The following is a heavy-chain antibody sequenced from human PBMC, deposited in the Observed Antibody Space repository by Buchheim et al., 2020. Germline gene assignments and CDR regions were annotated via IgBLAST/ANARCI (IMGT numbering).Heavy chain of an antibody. Sequence: QLQLQESGPGLVKPSETLSLTCTVSGGSISSSSYYWGWIRQPPGKGLEWIGSIYYSGSTYYNPSLKSRVTISVDTSKNQFSLKLSSVTAADTAVYYCARDRRYDFWSGYYSGPNRFDPWGQGTL. J-gene: IGHJ5*02. CDR1: GGSISSSSYY. D-gene: IGHD3-3*01. V-gene: IGHV4-39*07. CDR3: ARDRRYDFWSGYYSGPNRFDP. CDR2: IYYSGST.